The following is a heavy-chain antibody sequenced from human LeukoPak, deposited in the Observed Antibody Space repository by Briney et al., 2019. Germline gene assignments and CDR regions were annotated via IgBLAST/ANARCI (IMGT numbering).Heavy chain of an antibody. V-gene: IGHV3-30*04. Sequence: GGSLRLSCAASGFTFSSYAMHWVRQAPGKGLEWVAVISYDGSNKYYADSVKGRFTISRDNSKNTLYLQMNSLRAEDTAVYYCARDFAMIVVVITNPDYWGQGTLVTVSS. D-gene: IGHD3-22*01. CDR3: ARDFAMIVVVITNPDY. J-gene: IGHJ4*02. CDR1: GFTFSSYA. CDR2: ISYDGSNK.